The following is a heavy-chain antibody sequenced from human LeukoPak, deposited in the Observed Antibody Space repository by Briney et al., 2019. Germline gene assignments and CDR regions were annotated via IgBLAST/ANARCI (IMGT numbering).Heavy chain of an antibody. V-gene: IGHV3-74*01. CDR2: ISADGSST. J-gene: IGHJ6*02. D-gene: IGHD3-10*01. Sequence: GGSLRLSCAASGFTFSSYWMHWIRQDPGRGLMWVSRISADGSSTFYVDSVKGRFTISRDNSKNTLYLQMNSLRAEDTAVYYCAKGGSGSYRYYYGMDVWGQGTTVTVSS. CDR3: AKGGSGSYRYYYGMDV. CDR1: GFTFSSYW.